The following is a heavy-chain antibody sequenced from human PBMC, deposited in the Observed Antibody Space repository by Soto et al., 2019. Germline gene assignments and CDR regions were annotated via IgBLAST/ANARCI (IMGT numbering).Heavy chain of an antibody. V-gene: IGHV1-46*03. CDR3: ASGRRIVRLTAPVDY. Sequence: QVRLVQSGPEVKKPGASVKVSCKASGYTFTDYYMNWVRQAPGQGLEWMGVINPSGGYTTYGQRFLGRLSMTTDTSPKRVFMELMGLRLEATPAYYCASGRRIVRLTAPVDYWGQGSLVFVAS. CDR2: INPSGGYT. J-gene: IGHJ4*02. D-gene: IGHD1-26*01. CDR1: GYTFTDYY.